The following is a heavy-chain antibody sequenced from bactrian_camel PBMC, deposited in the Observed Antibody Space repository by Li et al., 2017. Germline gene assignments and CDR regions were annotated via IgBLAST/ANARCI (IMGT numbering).Heavy chain of an antibody. CDR2: ITTEGST. D-gene: IGHD1*01. V-gene: IGHV3S53*01. CDR3: AFDWPHDGASWEAISSDRGY. J-gene: IGHJ6*01. CDR1: GFTSNSCG. Sequence: VQLVESGGGSVQAGGSLRLSCTAPGFTSNSCGMDWYRQAAGKQREWVSSITTEGSTSYADFVKGRFTISKDKAKDTVYLQMNSLQPEDTAMYYCAFDWPHDGASWEAISSDRGYWGQGTQVTVS.